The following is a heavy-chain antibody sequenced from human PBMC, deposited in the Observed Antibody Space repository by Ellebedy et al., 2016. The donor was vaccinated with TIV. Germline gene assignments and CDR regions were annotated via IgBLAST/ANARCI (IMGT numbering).Heavy chain of an antibody. CDR1: GFPFDNHA. J-gene: IGHJ4*02. Sequence: GESLKISCAASGFPFDNHAMHSVRQTPGIGLDWVAVTSNDGTYKYYADSVKGRFTISRDNSKNTLFLQMNSLRPEDTAVYYCARQARRGIWYLHSWGQGTLVTVSS. CDR3: ARQARRGIWYLHS. CDR2: TSNDGTYK. V-gene: IGHV3-30*04. D-gene: IGHD6-13*01.